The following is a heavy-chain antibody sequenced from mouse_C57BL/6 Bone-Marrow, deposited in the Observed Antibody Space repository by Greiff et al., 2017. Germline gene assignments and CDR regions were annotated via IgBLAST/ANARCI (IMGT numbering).Heavy chain of an antibody. CDR2: IYPENGDT. D-gene: IGHD1-1*01. V-gene: IGHV14-4*01. CDR1: GYTFTSYD. Sequence: VQLQQSGPELVKPGASVKLSCKASGYTFTSYDINWVKQRPGQGLEWIGWIYPENGDTEYASKFQGKATITADTSSNTAYLQLSSLTSEDTAVYYCTTLYYGSEAWFAYWGQGTLVTVSA. J-gene: IGHJ3*01. CDR3: TTLYYGSEAWFAY.